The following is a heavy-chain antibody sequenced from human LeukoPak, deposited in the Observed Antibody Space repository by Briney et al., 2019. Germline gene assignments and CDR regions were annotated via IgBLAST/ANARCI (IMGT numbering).Heavy chain of an antibody. Sequence: PGGSLRLSCAASGFSFSGYGMHWVRQAPGKGLEWVAFIWSDGSNDHYADSVKGRFTISRDNSKNTVCLQMNSLRVEDTAVYYCARDPSGSGWSLSDWGQGTPVTVSS. J-gene: IGHJ4*02. CDR1: GFSFSGYG. CDR2: IWSDGSND. CDR3: ARDPSGSGWSLSD. V-gene: IGHV3-33*01. D-gene: IGHD6-19*01.